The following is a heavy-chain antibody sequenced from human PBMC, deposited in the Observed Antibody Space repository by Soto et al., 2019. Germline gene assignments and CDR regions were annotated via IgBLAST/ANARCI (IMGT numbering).Heavy chain of an antibody. CDR3: ARDWGLRLGELSFFDY. CDR1: GGTFSRFA. CDR2: VIPLFGTA. Sequence: QVHLVQSGAEVKKTGSSVKVSCKASGGTFSRFAISWVRQAPGQGLEWTGGVIPLFGTASYAQKFQGRVTITADEATTTAHMELSGLRSDDTAVYYCARDWGLRLGELSFFDYWGQGTLVTVSS. J-gene: IGHJ4*02. D-gene: IGHD3-16*02. V-gene: IGHV1-69*01.